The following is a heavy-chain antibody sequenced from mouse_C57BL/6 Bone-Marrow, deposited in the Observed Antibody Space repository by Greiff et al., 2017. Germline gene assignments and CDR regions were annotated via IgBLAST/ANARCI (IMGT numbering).Heavy chain of an antibody. V-gene: IGHV1-64*01. Sequence: QVQLQQPGAELVKPGASVKLSCKASGYTFTSYWMHWVKQRPGQGLEWIGMIHPNRGSTNYNEKFKSKATLTVDKSSSTAYMQLSSLTSEDSAVYYCARIYYDPPWFAYWGQGTLVTVSA. CDR3: ARIYYDPPWFAY. J-gene: IGHJ3*01. CDR1: GYTFTSYW. CDR2: IHPNRGST. D-gene: IGHD2-4*01.